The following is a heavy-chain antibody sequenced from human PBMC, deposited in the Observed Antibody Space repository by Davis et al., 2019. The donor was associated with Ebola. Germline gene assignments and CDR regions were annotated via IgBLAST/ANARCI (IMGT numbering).Heavy chain of an antibody. Sequence: GGSLRLSCAASGFTFSSYAMSWVRQAPGKGLEWVSAISGSGGSTYYADSVKGRFTISRDNSKNTLYLQMNSLRAEDTAVYYCARAYIGGVIALFDYWGQGTLVTVSS. J-gene: IGHJ4*02. CDR2: ISGSGGST. D-gene: IGHD3-16*02. CDR3: ARAYIGGVIALFDY. V-gene: IGHV3-23*01. CDR1: GFTFSSYA.